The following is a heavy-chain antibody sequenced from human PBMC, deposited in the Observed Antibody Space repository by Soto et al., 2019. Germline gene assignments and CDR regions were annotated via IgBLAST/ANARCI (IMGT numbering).Heavy chain of an antibody. V-gene: IGHV3-30*18. Sequence: PGGSLRLSCAASGFTFSNYGMHWVRQAPGKELEWVAVISYDGSNKYYADSVKGRFTISRDNYKNTLYLQMNSLRAEDTALYFCAKDHIAGGHYYYVMGVWGQGTMVTVSS. D-gene: IGHD5-12*01. CDR3: AKDHIAGGHYYYVMGV. CDR1: GFTFSNYG. J-gene: IGHJ6*02. CDR2: ISYDGSNK.